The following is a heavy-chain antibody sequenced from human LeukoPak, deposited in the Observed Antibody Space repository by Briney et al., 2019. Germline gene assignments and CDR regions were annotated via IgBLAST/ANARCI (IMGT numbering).Heavy chain of an antibody. CDR1: GFTFGDYA. Sequence: GGSLRLSCTTSGFTFGDYAMSWFRQTPGKGLEWVGFIRSKASGGTTEYAASVKGRFTISRDDSKSIAYLQMNSLKTEDTAVYYCTRDRGGPDPWGQGTLVTVSS. J-gene: IGHJ5*02. D-gene: IGHD3-16*01. CDR3: TRDRGGPDP. CDR2: IRSKASGGTT. V-gene: IGHV3-49*03.